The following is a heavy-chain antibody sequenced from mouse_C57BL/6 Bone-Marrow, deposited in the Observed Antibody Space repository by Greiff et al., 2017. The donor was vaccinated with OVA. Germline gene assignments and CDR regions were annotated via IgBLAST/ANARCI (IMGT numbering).Heavy chain of an antibody. CDR3: ERLSDFRRIMDY. V-gene: IGHV5-9*01. J-gene: IGHJ4*01. CDR1: GFTFSSYT. D-gene: IGHD2-4*01. Sequence: EVKLVESGGGLVKPGGSLKLSCAASGFTFSSYTMSWVRQTPEKRLEWVATISGGGGNTYYPDSVKGRFTISRDNAKNTLYLQMSSLRSEDTALYYCERLSDFRRIMDYWGQGTSVTVSS. CDR2: ISGGGGNT.